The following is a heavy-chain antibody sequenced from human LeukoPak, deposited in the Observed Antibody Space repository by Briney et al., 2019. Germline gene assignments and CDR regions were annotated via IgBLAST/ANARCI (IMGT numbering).Heavy chain of an antibody. V-gene: IGHV1-2*04. CDR1: GYTFTPYH. D-gene: IGHD6-19*01. J-gene: IGHJ4*02. CDR3: ARAGGASDSSGWYVFDY. Sequence: ASVKVSCKASGYTFTPYHMHWVRQAPGQGPEWMGWINPNSGGTYYAQNFQGWVTMTRDTSISTAYMELSRLRSGDTAVYYCARAGGASDSSGWYVFDYWGQGTLVTVSS. CDR2: INPNSGGT.